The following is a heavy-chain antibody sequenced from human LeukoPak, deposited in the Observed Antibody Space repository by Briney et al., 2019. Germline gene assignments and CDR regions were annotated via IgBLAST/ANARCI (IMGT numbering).Heavy chain of an antibody. CDR1: GGTFNNYA. D-gene: IGHD4-17*01. CDR3: AREAVTTLYGFDP. Sequence: GASVKVSCKASGGTFNNYAINWVRQAPGQGLEWMGGIIPIFGSSNYAQKFQGRVTITADESTTTAYMELSRLRSDDTAVYYCAREAVTTLYGFDPWGQGTLVTVSS. V-gene: IGHV1-69*13. J-gene: IGHJ5*02. CDR2: IIPIFGSS.